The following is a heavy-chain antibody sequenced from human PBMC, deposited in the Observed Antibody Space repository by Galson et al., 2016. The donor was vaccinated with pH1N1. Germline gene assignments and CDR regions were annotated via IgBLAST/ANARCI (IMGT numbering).Heavy chain of an antibody. Sequence: QSGAEVKKPGESLKISCRGSGYSFTSYRIAWVRQKPGKGLEWMGIVYPGDSDTRYSPSFRGLFTFSADKSIGTAYLQWSSLEASDTAIYYCARLRGGITVVREVYFDLWCQGTLVTVSP. CDR2: VYPGDSDT. CDR3: ARLRGGITVVREVYFDL. J-gene: IGHJ4*02. D-gene: IGHD3-10*01. V-gene: IGHV5-51*03. CDR1: GYSFTSYR.